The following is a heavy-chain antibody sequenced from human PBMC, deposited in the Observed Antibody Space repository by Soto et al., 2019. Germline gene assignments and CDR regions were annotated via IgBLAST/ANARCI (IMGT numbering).Heavy chain of an antibody. Sequence: SETLSLTCTVSGSSINSSGYYWGWIRQPPGKGLEWIGSMFYGVSTYYNPSLKSRATVSVDTSKNQFSLNLRSVTAADTAVYYCARLPSRHLVDYWGQGTLVTVSS. D-gene: IGHD3-3*02. J-gene: IGHJ4*02. CDR3: ARLPSRHLVDY. CDR1: GSSINSSGYY. V-gene: IGHV4-39*01. CDR2: MFYGVST.